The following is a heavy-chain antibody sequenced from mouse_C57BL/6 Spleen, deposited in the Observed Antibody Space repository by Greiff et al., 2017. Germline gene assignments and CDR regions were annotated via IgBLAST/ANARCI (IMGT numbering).Heavy chain of an antibody. J-gene: IGHJ2*01. CDR3: ARNEDYYRGYFDY. Sequence: VQVVESGPGLVAPSQSLSITCTVSGFSLTSYAISWVRQPPGKGLEWLGVIWTGGGTNYNSALKSRLSISKDNSKSQVFLKMNSLQTDDTARYYCARNEDYYRGYFDYWGQGTTLTVSS. CDR2: IWTGGGT. D-gene: IGHD2-14*01. CDR1: GFSLTSYA. V-gene: IGHV2-9-1*01.